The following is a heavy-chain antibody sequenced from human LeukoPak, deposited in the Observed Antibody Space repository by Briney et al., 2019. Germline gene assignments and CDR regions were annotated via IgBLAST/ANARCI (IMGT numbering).Heavy chain of an antibody. V-gene: IGHV3-30*02. D-gene: IGHD6-13*01. J-gene: IGHJ4*02. CDR1: GFTFSSYG. Sequence: GGSLRLSCAASGFTFSSYGMHWVRQAPGKGLEWVAFIRYDGSNKYYADSVKGRFTISRDNSKNTLYLQMNCLRAEDTAVYYCAKGDSSSWYYFDYWGQGTLVTVSS. CDR3: AKGDSSSWYYFDY. CDR2: IRYDGSNK.